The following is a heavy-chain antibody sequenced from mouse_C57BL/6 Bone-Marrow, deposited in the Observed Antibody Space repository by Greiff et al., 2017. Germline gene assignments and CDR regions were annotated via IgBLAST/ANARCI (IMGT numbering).Heavy chain of an antibody. D-gene: IGHD3-3*01. CDR3: ARWGWAWFAD. Sequence: QVQLQQPGAELVMPGASVKLSCKASGYTFTSYWMHWVKQRPGQGLEWIGEIDPSDSYTNYNQKFKGKSTLTVDKSSSTAYMQLSSLTSEDSAVYYCARWGWAWFADWGQGTLVTVSA. CDR1: GYTFTSYW. V-gene: IGHV1-69*01. J-gene: IGHJ3*01. CDR2: IDPSDSYT.